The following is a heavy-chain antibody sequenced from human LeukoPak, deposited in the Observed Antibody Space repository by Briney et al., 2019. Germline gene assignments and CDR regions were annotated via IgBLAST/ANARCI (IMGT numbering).Heavy chain of an antibody. J-gene: IGHJ3*02. V-gene: IGHV3-21*01. CDR1: GFIFSSYS. Sequence: GGSLRLSCAASGFIFSSYSMNWVRQVPGKGLEWVSSISSSSSSIYYTDSVKGRFTISRDNAKNSLYLQMNSLRAEDTAVYYCASVRQLLRVRDAFDIWGQGTMVTVSS. CDR3: ASVRQLLRVRDAFDI. D-gene: IGHD2-2*01. CDR2: ISSSSSSI.